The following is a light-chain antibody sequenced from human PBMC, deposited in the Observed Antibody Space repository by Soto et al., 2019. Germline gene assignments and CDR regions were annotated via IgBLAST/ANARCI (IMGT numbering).Light chain of an antibody. J-gene: IGKJ2*01. V-gene: IGKV3-20*01. CDR2: GAS. CDR1: QSISSMY. Sequence: ESMLTQSPGTLSLSPGERATLSCRASQSISSMYLTWYQHKPGQAPRLLIYGASITATGITDRFSGSGSGTDFSLTISRLEPEDSAVYYCQQFRSSPPAFTFGQGTKVEI. CDR3: QQFRSSPPAFT.